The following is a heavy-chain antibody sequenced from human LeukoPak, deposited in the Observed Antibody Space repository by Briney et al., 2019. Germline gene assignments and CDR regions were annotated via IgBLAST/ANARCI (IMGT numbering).Heavy chain of an antibody. CDR1: GYTFTSYG. V-gene: IGHV1-2*02. CDR2: INPNSGGT. Sequence: ASVKVSCKASGYTFTSYGISWVRQAPGQGLEWMGWINPNSGGTNYAQKFQGRVTMTRDTSISTAYMELSRLRSDDTAVYYCARDYGGNSGWFDPWGQGTLVTVSS. CDR3: ARDYGGNSGWFDP. J-gene: IGHJ5*02. D-gene: IGHD4-23*01.